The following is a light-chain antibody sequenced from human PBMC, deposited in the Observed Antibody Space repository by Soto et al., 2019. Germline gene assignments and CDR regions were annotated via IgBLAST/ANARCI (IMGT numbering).Light chain of an antibody. V-gene: IGKV1-6*01. CDR1: LDGGRD. CDR3: LQDYSNPLT. J-gene: IGKJ4*01. CDR2: HAS. Sequence: AIQMTQSPASMSASVGVTVIITCRASLDGGRDLGWYQQKPRKAPRLLIYHASTLLSGVPSRFSGSGSGPDFTLTIVGLRAEDFTTYFCLQDYSNPLTFGEGTKVENK.